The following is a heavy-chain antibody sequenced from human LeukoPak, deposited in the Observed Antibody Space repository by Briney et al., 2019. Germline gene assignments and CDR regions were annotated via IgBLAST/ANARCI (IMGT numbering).Heavy chain of an antibody. D-gene: IGHD6-19*01. Sequence: GGSLRLSCAASGFTFSSYTMNWVRQAPGKGLEWVSSISTSSSYIYYADSVKGRFTISRDNAKNSLYLQMNSLRAEDTAVYYCARDPSSGWYLKGWFDPWGQGTLVTVSS. CDR3: ARDPSSGWYLKGWFDP. CDR1: GFTFSSYT. CDR2: ISTSSSYI. J-gene: IGHJ5*02. V-gene: IGHV3-21*01.